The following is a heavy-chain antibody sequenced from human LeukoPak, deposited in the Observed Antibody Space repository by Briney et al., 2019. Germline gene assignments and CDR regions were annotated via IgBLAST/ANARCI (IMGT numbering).Heavy chain of an antibody. J-gene: IGHJ4*02. V-gene: IGHV1-2*02. D-gene: IGHD1-26*01. CDR2: INPNSGGT. Sequence: WASVKVSCKTSGYTFIGYYMHWVRQAPGQGLEWMGWINPNSGGTNYVQKFQGRVTMTRDTSISTAYMELRSLRSDDTAVYYCAKGSRIVGTTPDYFDYWSQGTLVTVSS. CDR3: AKGSRIVGTTPDYFDY. CDR1: GYTFIGYY.